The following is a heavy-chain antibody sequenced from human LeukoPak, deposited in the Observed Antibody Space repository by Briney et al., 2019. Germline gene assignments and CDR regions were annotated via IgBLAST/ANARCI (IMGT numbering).Heavy chain of an antibody. CDR1: GFTFTNAW. D-gene: IGHD3-10*01. Sequence: PGGSLRLSCVDSGFTFTNAWMSWVRQAPGKGLEWIGRIKSKTDGETTNYAEPVRGRFTISRDDSKSAVYLQMNSLKIEDTAVYYCTTDLGTYYHGSQRLIPIDYWGQGTLVTVSS. J-gene: IGHJ4*02. CDR2: IKSKTDGETT. V-gene: IGHV3-15*01. CDR3: TTDLGTYYHGSQRLIPIDY.